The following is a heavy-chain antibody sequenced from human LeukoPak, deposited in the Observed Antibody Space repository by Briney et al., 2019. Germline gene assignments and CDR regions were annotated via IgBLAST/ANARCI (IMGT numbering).Heavy chain of an antibody. CDR2: IQNTGTT. Sequence: SETLSLTCTVSGGSLISRYWSWIRQSPEKGLEWIGYIQNTGTTNYNPSLKSRVTMSVDTSKKQLSLSLTSVSAADTAVYFCARGLVGGRYNYGPYFDSWGQGTLVTVSS. J-gene: IGHJ4*02. CDR1: GGSLISRY. V-gene: IGHV4-59*11. D-gene: IGHD5-18*01. CDR3: ARGLVGGRYNYGPYFDS.